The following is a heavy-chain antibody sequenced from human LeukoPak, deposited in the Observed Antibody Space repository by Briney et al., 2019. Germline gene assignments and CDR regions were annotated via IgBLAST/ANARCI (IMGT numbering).Heavy chain of an antibody. CDR2: IWYDGSNQ. D-gene: IGHD3-22*01. Sequence: PGRSLRLSCAASGFTFSSYGMHWVRQAPGKGLEWVAVIWYDGSNQYYADSVKGRFTISRDNSKNTLYLQMNSLRAEDTAVYYCARGSTAGDSSGYYSFDYWGQGTLVTVSS. CDR3: ARGSTAGDSSGYYSFDY. CDR1: GFTFSSYG. V-gene: IGHV3-33*01. J-gene: IGHJ4*02.